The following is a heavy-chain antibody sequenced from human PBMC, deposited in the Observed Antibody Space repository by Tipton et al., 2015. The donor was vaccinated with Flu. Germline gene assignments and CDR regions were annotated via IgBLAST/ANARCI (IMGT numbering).Heavy chain of an antibody. V-gene: IGHV1-2*02. CDR3: AREHQGVISGGEEY. D-gene: IGHD3-10*01. CDR2: INPNSGGT. CDR1: GYTFTGYY. Sequence: QLVQSGAEVKKPGASVKVSCKASGYTFTGYYMHWVRQAPGQGLEWMGWINPNSGGTNYAQKFQGRVTMTRDTSKNQFSLKLSSVTAADTAVYYCAREHQGVISGGEEYWGQGTLVTVSS. J-gene: IGHJ4*02.